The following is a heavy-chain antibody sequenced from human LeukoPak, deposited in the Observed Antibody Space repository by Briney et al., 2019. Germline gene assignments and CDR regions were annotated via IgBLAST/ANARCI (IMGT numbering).Heavy chain of an antibody. V-gene: IGHV4-4*02. Sequence: SETLSLTCAVSGGSISSNNWWGWVRQPPGKGLEWIGEIYHSGSPNYNPSLKSRVTISVDKSRNHFSLNLSSVTAADTAVYYCARESRMIDAFDIWGQGTMVTVSS. CDR2: IYHSGSP. CDR1: GGSISSNNW. D-gene: IGHD3-22*01. CDR3: ARESRMIDAFDI. J-gene: IGHJ3*02.